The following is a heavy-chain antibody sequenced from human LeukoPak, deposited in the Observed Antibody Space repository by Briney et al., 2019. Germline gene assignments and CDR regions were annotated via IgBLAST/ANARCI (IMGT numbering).Heavy chain of an antibody. V-gene: IGHV5-51*01. D-gene: IGHD6-13*01. Sequence: KAGESLKISCQGSGSSFTSYWIGWVRPVPGKGLAWMGIIYPGDSDTRYSPSFQGQVTISADKSISTAYLQWSSLKASDTAMYYCARLGIAAPISYYFDYWGQGTLVTVSS. J-gene: IGHJ4*02. CDR1: GSSFTSYW. CDR2: IYPGDSDT. CDR3: ARLGIAAPISYYFDY.